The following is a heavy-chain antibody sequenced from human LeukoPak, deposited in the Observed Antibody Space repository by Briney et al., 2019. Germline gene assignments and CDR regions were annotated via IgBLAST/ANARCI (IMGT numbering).Heavy chain of an antibody. J-gene: IGHJ6*03. CDR2: ISAYNGNT. CDR3: ARGPNYDFWGGYSGIGYYYYMDV. D-gene: IGHD3-3*01. CDR1: GYTFTSYG. Sequence: ASVKVSCKASGYTFTSYGISWVRQAPGQGLEWMGWISAYNGNTNYAQKLQGRVTMTTDTSTSTAYMELRSLRSDDTAVYYCARGPNYDFWGGYSGIGYYYYMDVWGKGTTVTVSS. V-gene: IGHV1-18*01.